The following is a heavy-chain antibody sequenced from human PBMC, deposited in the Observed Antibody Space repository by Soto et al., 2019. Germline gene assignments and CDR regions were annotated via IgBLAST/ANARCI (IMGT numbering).Heavy chain of an antibody. CDR2: IRSKAYGGTT. CDR1: GFTFGYYA. V-gene: IGHV3-49*03. CDR3: TRDLNGAAPTGFDP. Sequence: GSLRLSCTASGFTFGYYAMSLFHQAPGKGLEWVGFIRSKAYGGTTEYAASVKGRFTISRDDSKSIAYLQMNSLKTEDTAVYYCTRDLNGAAPTGFDPWGQGTLVTVSS. J-gene: IGHJ5*02. D-gene: IGHD6-25*01.